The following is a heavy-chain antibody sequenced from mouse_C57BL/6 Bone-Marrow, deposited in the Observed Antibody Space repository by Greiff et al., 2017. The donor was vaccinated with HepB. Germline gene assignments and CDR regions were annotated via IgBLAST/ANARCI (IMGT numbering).Heavy chain of an antibody. J-gene: IGHJ2*01. CDR2: ISSGGDYI. Sequence: EVKLVESGEGLVKPGGSLKLSCAASGFTFSSYAMSWVRQTPEKRLEWVAYISSGGDYIYYADTVKGRFTISRDNARNTLYLQMSSLKSEYTAMYYCTRVYYYGSSYFDYWGQGTTLTVSS. CDR1: GFTFSSYA. V-gene: IGHV5-9-1*02. D-gene: IGHD1-1*01. CDR3: TRVYYYGSSYFDY.